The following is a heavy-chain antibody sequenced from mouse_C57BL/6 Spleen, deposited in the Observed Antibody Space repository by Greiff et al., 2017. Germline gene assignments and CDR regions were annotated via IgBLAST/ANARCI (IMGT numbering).Heavy chain of an antibody. D-gene: IGHD1-1*01. J-gene: IGHJ3*01. CDR3: STCHYGGSSFAY. CDR2: IYPGSGST. Sequence: QVQLQQPGAELVKPGASVKMSCKASGYTFTSYWITWVKQRPGQGLEWIGDIYPGSGSTNYNEKFKSKATLTVDTSSSTAYMQLSSLTSEDSAVYYCSTCHYGGSSFAYWGQGTLVTVSA. CDR1: GYTFTSYW. V-gene: IGHV1-55*01.